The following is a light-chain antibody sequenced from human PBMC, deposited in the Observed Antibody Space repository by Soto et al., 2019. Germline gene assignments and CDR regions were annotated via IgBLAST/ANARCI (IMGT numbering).Light chain of an antibody. J-gene: IGLJ1*01. CDR3: SSYTNINTRACV. V-gene: IGLV2-14*01. Sequence: QSVLAQPASVSGSPGQSITISCTGTSGDIGSYNRVSWYQQHPGXAPKLIIYEVTDRPSGVSNRFSGSKSGNTASLTISGLQAEDEAEYYCSSYTNINTRACVFGTGTKVTVL. CDR2: EVT. CDR1: SGDIGSYNR.